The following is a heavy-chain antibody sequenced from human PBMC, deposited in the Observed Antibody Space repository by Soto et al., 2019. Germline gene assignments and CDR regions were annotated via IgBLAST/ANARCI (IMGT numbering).Heavy chain of an antibody. CDR1: GGSISSYY. Sequence: QVQLQESGPGLVKPSETLSLTCTVSGGSISSYYWSWIRQPPGKGLEWIGYIYYSGSTNYNPSLKSRVTISVDTSKNQFSLKLSSVTAADTAVYYCARDHSSGSGGFDPWGQGTLVTVSS. CDR2: IYYSGST. CDR3: ARDHSSGSGGFDP. D-gene: IGHD6-19*01. V-gene: IGHV4-59*01. J-gene: IGHJ5*02.